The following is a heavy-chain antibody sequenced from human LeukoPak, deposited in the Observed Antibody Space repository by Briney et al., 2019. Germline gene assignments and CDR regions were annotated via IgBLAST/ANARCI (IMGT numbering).Heavy chain of an antibody. V-gene: IGHV3-7*01. CDR2: IKQDGSKR. CDR1: GFTFSDYW. J-gene: IGHJ4*02. CDR3: ARRGGSSSRRSPIDY. D-gene: IGHD6-6*01. Sequence: GGSLRLSCTASGFTFSDYWMTWVRQAPGKGPEWVANIKQDGSKRYYVDSVRGRFTISRDNAKNSLFLQMNGLRAEDTAVYYCARRGGSSSRRSPIDYWGQGTLVTVSS.